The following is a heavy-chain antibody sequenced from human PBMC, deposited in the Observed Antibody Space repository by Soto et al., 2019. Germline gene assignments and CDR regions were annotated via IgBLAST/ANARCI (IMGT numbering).Heavy chain of an antibody. D-gene: IGHD3-22*01. V-gene: IGHV1-69*13. CDR2: IIPIFGTA. J-gene: IGHJ6*02. CDR3: ARAYYDSSGYSDYYGMDV. Sequence: SVKVSCKASGGTFSSYAISWVRQAPGQGLEWMGGIIPIFGTANYAQKFQGRVTITADESTSTAYMELSSLRSEDTAVYYCARAYYDSSGYSDYYGMDVWGQGTTVTVSS. CDR1: GGTFSSYA.